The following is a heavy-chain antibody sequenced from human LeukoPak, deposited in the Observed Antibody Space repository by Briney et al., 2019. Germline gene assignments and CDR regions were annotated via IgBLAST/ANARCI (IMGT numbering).Heavy chain of an antibody. CDR3: AGEAYNWNERLLRGFDY. Sequence: ASVKVSCKASGGTFSSYAISWVRQAPGQGLEWMGGIIPIFGTANYAQKFQGRVTITTDESTSTAYMELSSLRSEDTAVYYCAGEAYNWNERLLRGFDYWGQGTLVTVSS. CDR1: GGTFSSYA. J-gene: IGHJ4*02. CDR2: IIPIFGTA. D-gene: IGHD1-20*01. V-gene: IGHV1-69*05.